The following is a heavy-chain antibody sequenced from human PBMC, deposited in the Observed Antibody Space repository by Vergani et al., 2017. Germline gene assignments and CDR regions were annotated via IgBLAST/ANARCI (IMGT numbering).Heavy chain of an antibody. Sequence: EVQLVESGGGLVKPGGSLRLSCAASGFTFSNAWMSWVRQAPGKGLEWVGRFKSKTDGGTTDYAAPVKGRFTISRDDSKNTLYLQMNSLKTEDTAVYYCTTQIESGVDYWGQGTLVTGSS. CDR1: GFTFSNAW. V-gene: IGHV3-15*01. J-gene: IGHJ4*02. CDR2: FKSKTDGGTT. D-gene: IGHD5-24*01. CDR3: TTQIESGVDY.